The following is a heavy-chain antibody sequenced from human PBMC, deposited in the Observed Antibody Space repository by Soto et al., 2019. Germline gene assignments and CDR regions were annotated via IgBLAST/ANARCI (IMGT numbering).Heavy chain of an antibody. CDR1: GGSISSSSYY. CDR2: IYYSGST. D-gene: IGHD4-17*01. CDR3: ARNYGDYGAFDY. V-gene: IGHV4-39*01. Sequence: PSETLSLTCTVSGGSISSSSYYWGWIRQPPGKGLEWIGSIYYSGSTYYNTSLKSRVTISVDTSKNQFSLKLSSVTAADTAVYYCARNYGDYGAFDYWGQGTLVTVSS. J-gene: IGHJ4*02.